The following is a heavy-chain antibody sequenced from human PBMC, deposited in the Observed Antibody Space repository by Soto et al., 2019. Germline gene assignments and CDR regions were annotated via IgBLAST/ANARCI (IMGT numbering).Heavy chain of an antibody. CDR2: IYYSGST. V-gene: IGHV4-61*01. CDR1: GGSVSSGSYY. D-gene: IGHD2-8*01. CDR3: ARNGDCTRPGCIVGWFAP. J-gene: IGHJ5*02. Sequence: PSETLSLTCTVSGGSVSSGSYYWSWIRQPPGKGLEWIGYIYYSGSTNYNPSLKSRVTISVDTSKNQFSLKLSSVTAADTAMYYCARNGDCTRPGCIVGWFAPWGPGTLVTVSS.